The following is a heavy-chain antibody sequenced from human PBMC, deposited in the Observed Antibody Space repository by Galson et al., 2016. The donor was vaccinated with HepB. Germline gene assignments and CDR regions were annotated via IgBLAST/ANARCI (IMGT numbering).Heavy chain of an antibody. Sequence: SLRLSCAASGFIFSNSVMSWVRQAPGKGLEWVSVTSTLVDSTYYADSVKGRFTVSRDNSKNTVYLQMNSLRAEDTAVYYCAKASGYSNSWFNYWGQGTPVTVSS. CDR3: AKASGYSNSWFNY. CDR2: TSTLVDST. CDR1: GFIFSNSV. D-gene: IGHD5-12*01. V-gene: IGHV3-23*01. J-gene: IGHJ5*01.